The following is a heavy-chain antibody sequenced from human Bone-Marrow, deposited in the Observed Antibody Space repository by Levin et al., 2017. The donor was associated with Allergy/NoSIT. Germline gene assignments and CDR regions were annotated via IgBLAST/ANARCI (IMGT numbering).Heavy chain of an antibody. CDR3: ALPHGLSDMDV. J-gene: IGHJ6*02. CDR1: GGTFNTYG. V-gene: IGHV1-69*06. D-gene: IGHD5-24*01. CDR2: IIPLFGSP. Sequence: NPGESLKISCKASGGTFNTYGPNWVRQAPGQGLEWMGGIIPLFGSPHYSQKFQGRVTITADKSTSTAYMEVRSLRYDDTAIYYCALPHGLSDMDVWGQGTALTVS.